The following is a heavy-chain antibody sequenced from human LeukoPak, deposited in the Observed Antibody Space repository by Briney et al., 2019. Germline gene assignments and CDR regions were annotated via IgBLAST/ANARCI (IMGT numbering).Heavy chain of an antibody. D-gene: IGHD5-24*01. CDR2: ISGSGSNI. V-gene: IGHV3-23*01. CDR3: ARRRDGSNSGAFDI. Sequence: GGSLRLSCAASGFTFSSYAMSRVRHAPGKGLEWVSGISGSGSNIYYLDSVKGRFPISIDNSRNTLYLQMISLRGDDTALYYCARRRDGSNSGAFDIWGQGTMVTVFS. J-gene: IGHJ3*02. CDR1: GFTFSSYA.